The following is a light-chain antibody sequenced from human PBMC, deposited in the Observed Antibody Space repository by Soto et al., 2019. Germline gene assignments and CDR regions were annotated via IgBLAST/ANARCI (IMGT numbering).Light chain of an antibody. CDR3: AAWDDSLNGGV. CDR2: NNN. Sequence: QSVLTQPPSASGTPGQRVTISCSGSNSNIGSNTVSWYQQLPGTAPKLLIYNNNERPSGVPDRFSGSKSVTSASLAISGLQSEDEADYYCAAWDDSLNGGVFGTGTKVTVL. J-gene: IGLJ1*01. CDR1: NSNIGSNT. V-gene: IGLV1-44*01.